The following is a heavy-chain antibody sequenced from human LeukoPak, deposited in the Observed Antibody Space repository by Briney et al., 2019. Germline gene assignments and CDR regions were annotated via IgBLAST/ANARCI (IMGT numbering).Heavy chain of an antibody. CDR2: FDPEDGET. CDR1: GYTLTELS. CDR3: ATLGSQLATIDYYYGLDV. D-gene: IGHD5-24*01. V-gene: IGHV1-24*01. Sequence: ASVKVSCKVSGYTLTELSMHWVRQAPGKGLEWMGGFDPEDGETIYAQKFQGRVTMTEDTSTDTAYMELSSLRSEDTAVYYCATLGSQLATIDYYYGLDVWGQGTTVTVSS. J-gene: IGHJ6*02.